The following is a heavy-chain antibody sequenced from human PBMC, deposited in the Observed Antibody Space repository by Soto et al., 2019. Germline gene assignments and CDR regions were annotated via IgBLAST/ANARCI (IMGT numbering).Heavy chain of an antibody. CDR3: ARASYGLGVFDY. CDR1: GDSLSTGNW. J-gene: IGHJ4*02. Sequence: QVQLQESGPGLVKPSETLSLTCSVSGDSLSTGNWWTWVRQSPGMGLQWIGQIYHVGTTNYNPALKSRVSFSVDKSKNQFSLKLTSMTAADTAVYYCARASYGLGVFDYWGQGTLVAVSS. D-gene: IGHD4-17*01. CDR2: IYHVGTT. V-gene: IGHV4-4*02.